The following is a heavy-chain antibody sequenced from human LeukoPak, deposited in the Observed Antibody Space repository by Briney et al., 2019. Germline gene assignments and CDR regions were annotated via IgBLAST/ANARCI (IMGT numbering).Heavy chain of an antibody. CDR3: ASVLSGIAVAGSFDP. Sequence: SVKVSCKASGGTFSSYAISWVRQAPGQGLEWMGRIIPILGIANYAQKFQGRVTITADKSTSTAYMELSSLKSEDTAVYYCASVLSGIAVAGSFDPWGQGTPVTVSS. CDR1: GGTFSSYA. CDR2: IIPILGIA. J-gene: IGHJ5*02. D-gene: IGHD6-19*01. V-gene: IGHV1-69*04.